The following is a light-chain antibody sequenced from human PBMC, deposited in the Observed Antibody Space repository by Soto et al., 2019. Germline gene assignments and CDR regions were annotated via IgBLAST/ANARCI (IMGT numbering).Light chain of an antibody. CDR1: SSDVGGYNY. J-gene: IGLJ2*01. CDR2: DVS. Sequence: QSVLTQPASVSGSPGQSITISCTGTSSDVGGYNYVSWYQHHPGKAPKRMIHDVSNRPSGVSNRFSGSKSGNTASLTISGLQAEDEADYYCQSYDGSRSVVVFGGGTKLTVL. V-gene: IGLV2-14*03. CDR3: QSYDGSRSVVV.